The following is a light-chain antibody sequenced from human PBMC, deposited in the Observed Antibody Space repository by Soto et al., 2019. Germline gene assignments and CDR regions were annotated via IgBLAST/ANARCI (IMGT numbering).Light chain of an antibody. Sequence: DIQMTQSPSSLSASVGDRVTITCRASQDISNLLDWFQQRPGEAPKALIYDASILHGGVPSKFSGSGSGTDFTLTISSLQPEDFATYYCLQYKSYPRTFGQGTKVDIK. CDR1: QDISNL. V-gene: IGKV1-16*02. CDR3: LQYKSYPRT. CDR2: DAS. J-gene: IGKJ1*01.